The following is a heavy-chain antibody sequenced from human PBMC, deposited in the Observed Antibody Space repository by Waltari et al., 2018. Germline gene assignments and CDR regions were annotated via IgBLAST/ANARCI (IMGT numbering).Heavy chain of an antibody. Sequence: QVQLQESGPGLVKPSQTLSLTCTVSGGSISSGSYYWSWIRQPAGKGLEWIGRIYTSGSTNYNPSLKSRVTISVDTSKNQFSLKLSSVTAADTAVYYCARERGGEGYCSSTSCQRAMGIDYWGQGTLVIVSS. CDR3: ARERGGEGYCSSTSCQRAMGIDY. CDR1: GGSISSGSYY. D-gene: IGHD2-2*01. V-gene: IGHV4-61*02. J-gene: IGHJ4*02. CDR2: IYTSGST.